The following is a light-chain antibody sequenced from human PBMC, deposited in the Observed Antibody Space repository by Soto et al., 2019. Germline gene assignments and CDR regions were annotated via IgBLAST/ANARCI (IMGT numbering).Light chain of an antibody. V-gene: IGLV1-51*01. CDR3: GAWDDSLNVYF. J-gene: IGLJ1*01. CDR1: SSNLAYNS. CDR2: DDN. Sequence: QSVLTQPPSVSAAPGQDVTISCSGSSSNLAYNSLSWYQQLPGTAPKLLIYDDNKRPSGIPARFSGSKSGTSATLGITGLETGDEADYYCGAWDDSLNVYFFGSGTKV.